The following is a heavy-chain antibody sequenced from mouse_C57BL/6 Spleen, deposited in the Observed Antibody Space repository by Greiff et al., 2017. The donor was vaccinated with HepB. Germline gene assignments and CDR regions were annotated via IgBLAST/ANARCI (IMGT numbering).Heavy chain of an antibody. J-gene: IGHJ1*03. D-gene: IGHD2-4*01. CDR3: TSYYDYDLGYFDV. CDR2: IRLKSDNYAT. V-gene: IGHV6-3*01. Sequence: EVKVEESGGGLVQPGGSMKLSCVASGFTFSNYWMNWVRQSPEKGLEWVAQIRLKSDNYATHYAESVKGRFTISRDDSKSSVYLQMNNLRAEDTGIYYCTSYYDYDLGYFDVWGTGTTVTVSS. CDR1: GFTFSNYW.